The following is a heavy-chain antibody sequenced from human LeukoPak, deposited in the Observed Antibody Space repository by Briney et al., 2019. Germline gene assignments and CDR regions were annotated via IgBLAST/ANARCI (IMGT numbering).Heavy chain of an antibody. V-gene: IGHV4-34*01. J-gene: IGHJ5*02. CDR2: INHSGST. CDR1: GGSFSGYY. Sequence: SETLSLTCAVNGGSFSGYYWSWIRQPPGKGLEWIGEINHSGSTNYNPSLKSRVTISVDTSKNQFSLKLSSVTAADTAVYYCARGECGDIVVVPASNWFDPWGQGTLVTVSS. CDR3: ARGECGDIVVVPASNWFDP. D-gene: IGHD2-2*01.